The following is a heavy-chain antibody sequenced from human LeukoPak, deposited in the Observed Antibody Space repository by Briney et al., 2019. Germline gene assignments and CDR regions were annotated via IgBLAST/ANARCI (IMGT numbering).Heavy chain of an antibody. J-gene: IGHJ3*02. CDR1: GFTVSSNY. CDR2: IYSGGST. V-gene: IGHV3-53*01. CDR3: ARARSERDAFDI. Sequence: GGSLRLSCAASGFTVSSNYMSWVRQAPGKGLEWVSVIYSGGSTYYADSVKGRFTISRDNSKNALYLQMNSLRAEDTAVYYCARARSERDAFDIWGQGTMVTVSS.